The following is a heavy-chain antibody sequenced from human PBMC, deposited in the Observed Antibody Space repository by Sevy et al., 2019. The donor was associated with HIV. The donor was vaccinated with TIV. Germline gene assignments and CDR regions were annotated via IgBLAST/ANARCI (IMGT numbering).Heavy chain of an antibody. CDR2: IYYSGST. Sequence: SETLSLTCTVSGDSVSGGNYYWSWIRQPPGKGLEWIGYIYYSGSTNYNPSLKSRVTISIDTSKNQFSLRLTSVTAADTAVYYCARGLFDYWGPGTLVTGS. V-gene: IGHV4-61*01. CDR3: ARGLFDY. CDR1: GDSVSGGNYY. J-gene: IGHJ4*01.